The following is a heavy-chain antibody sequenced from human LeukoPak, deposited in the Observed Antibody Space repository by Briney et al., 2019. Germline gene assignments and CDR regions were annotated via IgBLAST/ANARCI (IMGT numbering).Heavy chain of an antibody. Sequence: PGGSLRLSCAASEFTFSTYSMNWVRQAPGKGLEWVSSISSSSRYIYYADSVKGRFTISRDNAKNSLYLQLNSLRAEDTAVYYCASGRAGSGSYIDYWGQGTLVTASS. CDR2: ISSSSRYI. CDR3: ASGRAGSGSYIDY. V-gene: IGHV3-21*01. CDR1: EFTFSTYS. D-gene: IGHD3-10*01. J-gene: IGHJ4*02.